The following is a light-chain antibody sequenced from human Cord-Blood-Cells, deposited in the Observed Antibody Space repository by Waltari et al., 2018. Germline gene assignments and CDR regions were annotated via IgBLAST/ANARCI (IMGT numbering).Light chain of an antibody. CDR3: QVGDSSSEHPV. CDR1: NIGSKS. J-gene: IGLJ2*01. Sequence: SYVLTQPPSVSVAPGKTARITCGGNNIGSKSVHWYQQKPGQAPVLVVYDESDRPSGIPEGFSGSNSGNTATLTISKVEAGDEADCYCQVGDSSSEHPVFGGGTKLTVL. CDR2: DES. V-gene: IGLV3-21*03.